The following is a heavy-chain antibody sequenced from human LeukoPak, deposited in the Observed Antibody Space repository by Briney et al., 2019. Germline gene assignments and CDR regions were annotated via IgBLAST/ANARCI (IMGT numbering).Heavy chain of an antibody. J-gene: IGHJ3*02. CDR1: GYTFTSYY. D-gene: IGHD3-22*01. Sequence: ALVKVSCKASGYTFTSYYMHWVRQAPGQGLEWMGIINPSGGSTSYAQKFQGRVTMTRATSTSTVYMELSSLRSEETAVYYCAREIVVVMPSHAFDTWGQGTMVTVSS. V-gene: IGHV1-46*01. CDR2: INPSGGST. CDR3: AREIVVVMPSHAFDT.